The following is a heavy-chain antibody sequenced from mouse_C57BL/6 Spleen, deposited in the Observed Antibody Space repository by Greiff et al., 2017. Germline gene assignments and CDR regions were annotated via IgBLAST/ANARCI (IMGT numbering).Heavy chain of an antibody. CDR1: GYTFTSYW. Sequence: QVHVKQPGTELVKPGASVKLSCKASGYTFTSYWMHWVKQRPGQGLEWIGNINPSNGGTNYNEKFKSKATLTVDKSSSTAYMQLSSLTSEDSAVYYCARDGSDWYFEVWGTGTTVTVSS. CDR3: ARDGSDWYFEV. J-gene: IGHJ1*03. CDR2: INPSNGGT. D-gene: IGHD1-1*01. V-gene: IGHV1-53*01.